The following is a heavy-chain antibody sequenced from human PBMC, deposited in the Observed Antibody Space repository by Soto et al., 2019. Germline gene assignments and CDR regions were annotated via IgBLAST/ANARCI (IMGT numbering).Heavy chain of an antibody. CDR2: IYHTGSA. CDR1: DYSISSGYY. Sequence: SETLSLTCVVSDYSISSGYYWSWIRQPPGKGLEWIGNIYHTGSAYYNPSLKSRVTISVDTSKNQLSLKLRSVTAADTAVYYCARETGSGWYYFDYWGQGTLVTVSS. V-gene: IGHV4-38-2*02. D-gene: IGHD6-19*01. J-gene: IGHJ4*02. CDR3: ARETGSGWYYFDY.